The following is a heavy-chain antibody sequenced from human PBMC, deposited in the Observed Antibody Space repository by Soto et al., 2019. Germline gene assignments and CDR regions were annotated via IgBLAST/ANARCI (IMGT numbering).Heavy chain of an antibody. CDR1: GFTISNSD. Sequence: PSGTLSLTCAVSGFTISNSDLAWIRQPPGKGLEYVSSISGNGGYTYYALSVKGRFTISRDNSKNTLYLQMNSLTAEDTATYFCAKGGARNTCSPTGFDPWGQGTLVTVSS. CDR2: ISGNGGYT. D-gene: IGHD2-21*01. J-gene: IGHJ5*02. CDR3: AKGGARNTCSPTGFDP. V-gene: IGHV3-23*01.